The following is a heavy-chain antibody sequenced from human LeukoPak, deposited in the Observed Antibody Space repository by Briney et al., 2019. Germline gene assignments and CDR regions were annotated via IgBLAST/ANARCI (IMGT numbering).Heavy chain of an antibody. CDR2: IYYSGST. V-gene: IGHV4-59*01. D-gene: IGHD6-13*01. J-gene: IGHJ4*02. CDR1: GGSISSYY. Sequence: PSETLSLTCTVSGGSISSYYWSWIRQPPGKGLEWIGYIYYSGSTNYNSSLKSRVTISVETSKNEFSLKLRSVTAADTAVYYCARVTGYRIEDYFDYWGQGTLVTVSS. CDR3: ARVTGYRIEDYFDY.